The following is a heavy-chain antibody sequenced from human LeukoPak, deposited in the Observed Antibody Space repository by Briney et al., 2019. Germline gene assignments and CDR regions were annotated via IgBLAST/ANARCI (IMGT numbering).Heavy chain of an antibody. D-gene: IGHD5-18*01. Sequence: PGGSLRLSCAASGFTFSSYAMHWVRQAPGKGLEWVAVISYDGSNQYYADSVKGRFTISRDNSKNTLYLQMNSLRVQDTAVYYCAREGVYSYGPLDYWGQGTLVTVSS. J-gene: IGHJ4*02. CDR3: AREGVYSYGPLDY. CDR2: ISYDGSNQ. V-gene: IGHV3-30-3*01. CDR1: GFTFSSYA.